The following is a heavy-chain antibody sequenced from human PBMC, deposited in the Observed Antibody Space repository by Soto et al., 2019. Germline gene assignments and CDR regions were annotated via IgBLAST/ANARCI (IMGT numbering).Heavy chain of an antibody. J-gene: IGHJ6*01. CDR3: ARGSEQQLVRDYYYGMDV. CDR2: IIPIFGTA. V-gene: IGHV1-69*13. Sequence: EASVKVSCKASGGTFSSYAISWVRQAPGQGLEWMGGIIPIFGTANYAQKFQGRVTITADESTSTAYMELSSLRSEDTAVYYCARGSEQQLVRDYYYGMDVWGQGTTVTVSS. CDR1: GGTFSSYA. D-gene: IGHD6-13*01.